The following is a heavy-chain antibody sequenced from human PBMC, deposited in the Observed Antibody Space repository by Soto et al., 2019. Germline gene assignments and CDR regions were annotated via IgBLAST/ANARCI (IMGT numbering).Heavy chain of an antibody. V-gene: IGHV4-59*01. J-gene: IGHJ6*02. CDR2: IYYSGST. CDR1: GGSISSYY. D-gene: IGHD3-22*01. Sequence: SETLSLTSTVPGGSISSYYWSWIRQPPGKGLEWNGYIYYSGSTNYNPSLKSRVTISVDTSKNQFSLKLSSVTAADTAVYYCARVSDDSSGYYYYYYGMDVWGQGTTVTVSS. CDR3: ARVSDDSSGYYYYYYGMDV.